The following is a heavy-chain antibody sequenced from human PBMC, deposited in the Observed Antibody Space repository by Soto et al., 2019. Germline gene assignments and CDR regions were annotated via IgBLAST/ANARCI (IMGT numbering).Heavy chain of an antibody. CDR3: AREEVGNYYYYGMDV. J-gene: IGHJ6*02. D-gene: IGHD2-15*01. CDR1: GFTFSSYA. Sequence: QVQLVESGGGVVQPGRSLRLFCAASGFTFSSYAMHWVRQAPGKGLEWVAVISYDGSNKYYADSVKGRFTISRDNSKNTLYLQMNSLRAEDTAVYYCAREEVGNYYYYGMDVWGQGTTVTVSS. CDR2: ISYDGSNK. V-gene: IGHV3-30-3*01.